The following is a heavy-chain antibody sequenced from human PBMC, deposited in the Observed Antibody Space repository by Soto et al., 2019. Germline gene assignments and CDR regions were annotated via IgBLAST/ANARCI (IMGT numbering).Heavy chain of an antibody. CDR3: ARHLYYALDDAFDI. J-gene: IGHJ3*02. CDR1: GYSFTNYW. CDR2: IDPSDSYT. D-gene: IGHD2-8*01. Sequence: GESLKISCKGSGYSFTNYWISWVRQMPGKGLEWMGRIDPSDSYTNYSPSFQGHVTISADKSISTAYLQWSSLKASDTAMYYCARHLYYALDDAFDIWGQGTMVTVSS. V-gene: IGHV5-10-1*01.